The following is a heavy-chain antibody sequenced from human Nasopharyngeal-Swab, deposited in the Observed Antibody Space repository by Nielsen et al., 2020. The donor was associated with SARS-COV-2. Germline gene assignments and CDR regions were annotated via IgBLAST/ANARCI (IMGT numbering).Heavy chain of an antibody. Sequence: GESLKISCAASGFTFSSYAMSWVRQAPGKRLEWVANIKHDGSEQYYVGSVKGRFTISRDNAKNSLFLQMNSLRAEDTAVYYCVRDRPTETMPHFEYWGLGTLVSVSS. CDR1: GFTFSSYA. D-gene: IGHD2-2*01. CDR3: VRDRPTETMPHFEY. J-gene: IGHJ4*02. V-gene: IGHV3-7*03. CDR2: IKHDGSEQ.